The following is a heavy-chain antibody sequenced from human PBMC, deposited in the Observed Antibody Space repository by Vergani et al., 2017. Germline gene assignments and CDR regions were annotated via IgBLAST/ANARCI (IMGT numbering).Heavy chain of an antibody. CDR2: IYYSGST. V-gene: IGHV4-39*01. Sequence: VQLLESGGGLVQPGGSLRLSCAASGFTFSSYAMSWVRQAPGKGLEWIGSIYYSGSTYYNPSLESRVTISVDTSKNQFSLKLNSVPAADTAVYYCARHIRVVGAVGAAPNWFDPWGQGTLVTVSS. D-gene: IGHD2-15*01. CDR1: GFTFSSYA. J-gene: IGHJ5*02. CDR3: ARHIRVVGAVGAAPNWFDP.